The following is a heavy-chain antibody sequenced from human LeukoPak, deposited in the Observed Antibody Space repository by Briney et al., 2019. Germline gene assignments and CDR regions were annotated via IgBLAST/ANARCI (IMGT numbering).Heavy chain of an antibody. CDR3: ASSPSCYWWNFDC. CDR2: IYYSGST. D-gene: IGHD3-22*01. V-gene: IGHV4-39*01. J-gene: IGHJ4*02. Sequence: PSETLSLTCTVSGGSISSSSYDCGWIRQPPGKGLEWIGSIYYSGSTYNNPSLKSRVTISVDTTKNPVSLKLTSVTAADTAVYYCASSPSCYWWNFDCWGQGTLVTVSS. CDR1: GGSISSSSYD.